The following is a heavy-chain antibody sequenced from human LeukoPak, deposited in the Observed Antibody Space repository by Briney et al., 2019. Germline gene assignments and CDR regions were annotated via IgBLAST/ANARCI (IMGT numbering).Heavy chain of an antibody. CDR2: ITDSGTT. V-gene: IGHV3-23*01. CDR1: EFTFSSFA. D-gene: IGHD6-6*01. CDR3: AIGRISARPGLDY. J-gene: IGHJ4*02. Sequence: GGSLRLSCAASEFTFSSFAMTWVRQAPGKGLEWVSSITDSGTTYYADSVKGRFTTSRDKSKDTLFLQMNSLRTEDTALYYCAIGRISARPGLDYWGQGTLVTVSS.